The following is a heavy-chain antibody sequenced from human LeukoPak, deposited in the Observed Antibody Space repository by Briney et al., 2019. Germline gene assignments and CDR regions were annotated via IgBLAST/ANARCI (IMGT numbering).Heavy chain of an antibody. D-gene: IGHD1-20*01. CDR2: IKSKTDGGTT. CDR1: GFTFSNAW. J-gene: IGHJ6*03. Sequence: KLWGSLRLSCAASGFTFSNAWMSWVRQAPGKGLEWVGRIKSKTDGGTTDYAAPVKGRFTISRDDSKNTLYLQMNSLKTEDTAVYYCTTDRADIYNWTSGYYYYYMDVWGKGTTVTVSS. CDR3: TTDRADIYNWTSGYYYYYMDV. V-gene: IGHV3-15*01.